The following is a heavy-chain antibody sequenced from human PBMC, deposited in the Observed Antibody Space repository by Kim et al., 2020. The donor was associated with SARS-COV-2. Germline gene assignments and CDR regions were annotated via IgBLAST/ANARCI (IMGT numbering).Heavy chain of an antibody. V-gene: IGHV1-46*01. D-gene: IGHD3-22*01. J-gene: IGHJ4*02. CDR3: ARVPYDSSGYYFDY. Sequence: AQKCQGRVTVSRDTFTSTVYMELSSLRSEDTAVYYCARVPYDSSGYYFDYWGQGTLVTVSS.